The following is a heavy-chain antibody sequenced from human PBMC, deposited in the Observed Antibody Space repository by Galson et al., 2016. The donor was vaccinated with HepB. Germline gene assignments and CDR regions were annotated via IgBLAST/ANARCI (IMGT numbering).Heavy chain of an antibody. D-gene: IGHD6-6*01. Sequence: SLRLSCAASGFTFRTYSMNWVRQAPGKGLEWVSSITTSSYMYYADSVKGRFTISRDNAKNSLYLQMNSLRAEDTAVYYWARDSSSYYYVMDVWGPGTTVTVSS. CDR2: ITTSSYM. V-gene: IGHV3-21*01. CDR3: ARDSSSYYYVMDV. CDR1: GFTFRTYS. J-gene: IGHJ6*02.